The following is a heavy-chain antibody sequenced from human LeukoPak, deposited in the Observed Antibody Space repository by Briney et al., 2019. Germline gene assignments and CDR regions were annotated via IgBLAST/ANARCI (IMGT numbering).Heavy chain of an antibody. V-gene: IGHV4-30-2*01. CDR1: GGSISSGGYS. J-gene: IGHJ6*02. D-gene: IGHD4-17*01. CDR2: IYHSGST. CDR3: ARGTRRTTVTTIYYYYGMDV. Sequence: SETLSLTCTVSGGSISSGGYSWSWIRQPPGKGLEWIGYIYHSGSTYYNPSLKSRVTISVDTSKNQFSLKLSSVTAADTAVYYCARGTRRTTVTTIYYYYGMDVWGQGTTVTVSS.